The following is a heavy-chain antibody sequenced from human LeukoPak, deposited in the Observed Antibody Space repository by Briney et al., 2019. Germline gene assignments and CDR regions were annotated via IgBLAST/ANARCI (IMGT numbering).Heavy chain of an antibody. CDR3: ARDWARTGYCSSANCPDAFDL. CDR1: EFTFSDYT. CDR2: ISSRSSFI. D-gene: IGHD2-2*01. J-gene: IGHJ3*01. Sequence: PGGSLRLSCVASEFTFSDYTMNSVRHAPGKGLEWVSSISSRSSFIYYADSVTGRFTISRDNARNSVYLQMDSLRAEDTAVYFCARDWARTGYCSSANCPDAFDLWGQGTMVTVSS. V-gene: IGHV3-21*01.